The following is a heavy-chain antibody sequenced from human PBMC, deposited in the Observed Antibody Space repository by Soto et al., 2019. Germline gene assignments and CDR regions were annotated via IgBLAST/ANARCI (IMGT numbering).Heavy chain of an antibody. Sequence: PGGSLRLSCAASGFTFSSYGMHWVRQAPGKGLEWVAVISYDGSNKYYADSVKGRFTISRDNSKNTLYLQMNSLRAEDTAVYYCAKGDDYYYGPLPLDYWGQGTLVTVSS. CDR3: AKGDDYYYGPLPLDY. D-gene: IGHD3-10*01. CDR2: ISYDGSNK. V-gene: IGHV3-30*18. CDR1: GFTFSSYG. J-gene: IGHJ4*02.